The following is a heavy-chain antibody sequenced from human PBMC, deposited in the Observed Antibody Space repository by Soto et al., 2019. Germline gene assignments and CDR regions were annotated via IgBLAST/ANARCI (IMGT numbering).Heavy chain of an antibody. CDR1: GFTFSSYS. D-gene: IGHD2-2*01. CDR3: TTMDRQLPHTMAYYYYGMDV. V-gene: IGHV3-21*03. J-gene: IGHJ6*02. Sequence: GGSLRLSCAASGFTFSSYSMNWVRQAPGKGLEWVSSISSSSSYIYYAAPVKGRFTISRDDSKNTLYLQMNSLKTEDTAVYYCTTMDRQLPHTMAYYYYGMDVWGQGTTVTVSS. CDR2: ISSSSSYI.